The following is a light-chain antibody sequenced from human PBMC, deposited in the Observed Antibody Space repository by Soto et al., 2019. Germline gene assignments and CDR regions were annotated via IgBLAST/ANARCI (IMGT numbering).Light chain of an antibody. CDR2: GVS. J-gene: IGKJ2*01. CDR3: QQYNNWPHT. Sequence: EIVITQSPATLSVSPGESATLSCRASQSVSSNLAWFQQKPGQAPSLLIYGVSTRATGVPVRFSGSGSGTEFTLTINSLQSEDFAVYYCQQYNNWPHTFGQGTIVDIK. CDR1: QSVSSN. V-gene: IGKV3-15*01.